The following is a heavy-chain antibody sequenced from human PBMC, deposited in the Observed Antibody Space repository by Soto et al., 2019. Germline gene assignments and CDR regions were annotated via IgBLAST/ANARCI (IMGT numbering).Heavy chain of an antibody. CDR1: GYTFTNFF. D-gene: IGHD2-21*01. V-gene: IGHV1-46*01. Sequence: ASVKVSCKASGYTFTNFFLHWVRLAPGQGLEWMGMITPSGGSTSYAQKFQGRVTITRDTSTSTVYMELSSLRSEDTAVYYCARGPIAMYYFDYCGPGTLVTVSS. J-gene: IGHJ4*02. CDR2: ITPSGGST. CDR3: ARGPIAMYYFDY.